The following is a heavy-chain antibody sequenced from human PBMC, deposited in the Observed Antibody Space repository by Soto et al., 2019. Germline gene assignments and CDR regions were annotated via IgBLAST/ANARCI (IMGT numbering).Heavy chain of an antibody. D-gene: IGHD2-2*02. CDR3: AICSSTSCYTSSYYYYGMDV. Sequence: PGESLKISCEGSGYSFTSYWIGWVRQMPGKGLEWMGIIYPGDSDTRYSPSFQGQVTISADKSISTACLQWSSLKASDTAMYYCAICSSTSCYTSSYYYYGMDVWGQGTTVTVSS. V-gene: IGHV5-51*01. CDR2: IYPGDSDT. J-gene: IGHJ6*02. CDR1: GYSFTSYW.